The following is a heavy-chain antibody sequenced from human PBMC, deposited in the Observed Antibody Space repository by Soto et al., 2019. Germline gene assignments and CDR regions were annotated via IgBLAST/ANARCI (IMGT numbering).Heavy chain of an antibody. CDR1: GFTFSSYS. CDR2: ISSSSSYI. J-gene: IGHJ6*02. Sequence: EVQLVESGGGLVKPGGSLRLSCAASGFTFSSYSMNWVRQAPGKGLEWVSSISSSSSYIYYADSVKGRFTISRDNAKNSLYLQMNSLRAEDTAVYYCAREHRVDEEFQLVPNEKYYYYYGMDVWGQGTTVTVSS. D-gene: IGHD6-6*01. V-gene: IGHV3-21*01. CDR3: AREHRVDEEFQLVPNEKYYYYYGMDV.